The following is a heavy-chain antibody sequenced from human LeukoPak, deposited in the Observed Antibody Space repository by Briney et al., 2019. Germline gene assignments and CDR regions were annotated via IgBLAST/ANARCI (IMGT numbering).Heavy chain of an antibody. Sequence: GGSLRLSCAPSGFTFSSYGMHWVRQAPAKGLEWVAFIRYDGSNKYYADSVKGRFTISRDNSKNTLYLQMNSLRAEDTAVYYCAKATMVRGVDISYYYYGMDVWGQETTVTVSS. CDR1: GFTFSSYG. CDR2: IRYDGSNK. J-gene: IGHJ6*02. CDR3: AKATMVRGVDISYYYYGMDV. V-gene: IGHV3-30*02. D-gene: IGHD3-10*01.